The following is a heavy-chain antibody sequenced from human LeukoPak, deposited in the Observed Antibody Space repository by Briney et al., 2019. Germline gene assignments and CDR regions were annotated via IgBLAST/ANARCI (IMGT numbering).Heavy chain of an antibody. V-gene: IGHV3-21*01. J-gene: IGHJ3*02. CDR2: IDSSSSYI. D-gene: IGHD1-7*01. CDR1: GFTFSSYS. Sequence: GGSLRLSXAASGFTFSSYSINWVRQAPGRGREWVSSIDSSSSYIYYADSVKGRFTISRDNAKNSLFLQMNSLRVEDTAVYYCARPGITGTMGYGAFDIWGQGTRVTVSS. CDR3: ARPGITGTMGYGAFDI.